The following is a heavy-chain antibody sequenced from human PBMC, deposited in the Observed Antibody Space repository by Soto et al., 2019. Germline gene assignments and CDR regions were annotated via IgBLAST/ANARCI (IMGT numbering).Heavy chain of an antibody. D-gene: IGHD2-15*01. J-gene: IGHJ5*02. Sequence: ASVKVSCKASGYTLTELSMHWVRQAPGKGLEWMGGFDPEDGETIYAQKFQGRVTMTEDTSTDTAYMELSSLRYEDTAVYYCARDNSQNYGPPAASRWFHPWGQGTPVTVSS. CDR2: FDPEDGET. CDR1: GYTLTELS. V-gene: IGHV1-24*01. CDR3: ARDNSQNYGPPAASRWFHP.